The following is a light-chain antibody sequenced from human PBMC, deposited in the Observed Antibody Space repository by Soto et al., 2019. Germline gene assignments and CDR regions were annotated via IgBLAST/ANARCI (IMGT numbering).Light chain of an antibody. V-gene: IGKV3-15*01. Sequence: EMVMTRSPATLSVPPGERVTLSCRASESVHRNLAWYQQQPGQGPSLLIYYASTRATGVPDRFTGSGSGTEFTLTISSLQSEDFGVYHCQHYSNWPPTFGPGTKVEIK. CDR1: ESVHRN. CDR2: YAS. CDR3: QHYSNWPPT. J-gene: IGKJ3*01.